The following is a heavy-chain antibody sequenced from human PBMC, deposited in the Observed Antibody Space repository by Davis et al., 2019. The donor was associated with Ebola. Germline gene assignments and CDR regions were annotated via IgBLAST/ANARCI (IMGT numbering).Heavy chain of an antibody. J-gene: IGHJ4*02. D-gene: IGHD1-26*01. CDR3: ARGTMGATTSY. V-gene: IGHV3-21*01. CDR1: GFTFSSYE. CDR2: ISSSSSYI. Sequence: GGSLRLSCAASGFTFSSYEMNWVRQAPGKGLEWVSSISSSSSYIYYADSVKGRFTISRDNAKNSLYLQMNSLRAEDTAVYYCARGTMGATTSYWGQGTLVTVSS.